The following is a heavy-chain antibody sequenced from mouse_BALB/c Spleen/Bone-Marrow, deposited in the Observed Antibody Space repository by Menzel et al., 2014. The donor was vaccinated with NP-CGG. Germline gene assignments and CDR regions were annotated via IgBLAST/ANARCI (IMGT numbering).Heavy chain of an antibody. CDR2: IWAGGST. CDR3: ARDPGYSGNCFFVY. CDR1: GFSLTNYG. V-gene: IGHV2-9*02. Sequence: VQLQQSGPGLVAPSQSLSITCTVSGFSLTNYGIHWVRQPPGKGLEWLGVIWAGGSTNYNSALMSRLSISKDNSKRQVFLKMNGLQTADTSVFYCARDPGYSGNCFFVYWCQGTLVTVSA. J-gene: IGHJ3*01. D-gene: IGHD2-1*01.